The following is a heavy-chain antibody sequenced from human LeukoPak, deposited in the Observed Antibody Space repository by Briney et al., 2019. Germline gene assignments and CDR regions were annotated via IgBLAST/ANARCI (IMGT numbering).Heavy chain of an antibody. J-gene: IGHJ4*02. V-gene: IGHV1-2*02. CDR1: GYTFTGYY. D-gene: IGHD6-13*01. Sequence: GASVKVSCKASGYTFTGYYIHWVRQAPGHGLEWMGWMNPKSGGTNFTQSLQGRVTMTRDTSISTAYMELSRLRSDDTAVYYCAREAAAAGENYFDYWGQGTLVTVSS. CDR2: MNPKSGGT. CDR3: AREAAAAGENYFDY.